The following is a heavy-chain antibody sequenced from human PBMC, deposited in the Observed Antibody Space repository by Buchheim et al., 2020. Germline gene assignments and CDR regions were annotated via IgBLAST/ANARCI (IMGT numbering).Heavy chain of an antibody. CDR1: GFTFSSYA. CDR2: ISYDGSNK. D-gene: IGHD3-10*01. J-gene: IGHJ6*02. CDR3: ARDRTYYGSGSLYYYYGMDV. V-gene: IGHV3-30*04. Sequence: QVQLVESGGGVVQPGRSLRLSCAASGFTFSSYAMHWVRQAPGKGLEWVAVISYDGSNKYYADSVKGRFTISRDNSKNTLYLQMNSLGAEDTAVYYCARDRTYYGSGSLYYYYGMDVWGQGTT.